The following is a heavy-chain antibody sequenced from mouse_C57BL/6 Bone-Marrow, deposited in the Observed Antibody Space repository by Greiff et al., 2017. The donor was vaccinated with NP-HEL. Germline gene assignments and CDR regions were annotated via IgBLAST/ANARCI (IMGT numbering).Heavy chain of an antibody. D-gene: IGHD1-1*01. CDR3: ARSYYYGSSYGVCAY. Sequence: QVQLQQSGAELARPGASVKLSCKASGYTFTSYGISWVKQRTGQGLEWIGEIYPRSGNTYYNEKFKGKATLTADKSSSTAYMELRSLTSEDSAVYFCARSYYYGSSYGVCAYWGQGTLVTVSA. V-gene: IGHV1-81*01. CDR1: GYTFTSYG. CDR2: IYPRSGNT. J-gene: IGHJ3*01.